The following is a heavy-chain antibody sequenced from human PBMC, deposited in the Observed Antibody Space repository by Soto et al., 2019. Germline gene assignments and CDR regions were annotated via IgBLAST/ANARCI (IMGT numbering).Heavy chain of an antibody. J-gene: IGHJ4*02. CDR2: IYYSGST. D-gene: IGHD2-2*01. CDR1: GGSISSSSYY. CDR3: GRVMIGTSRHTDSDY. V-gene: IGHV4-39*01. Sequence: SETLSLTCTVSGGSISSSSYYWGWIRQPPGKGLEWIGSIYYSGSTYYNPSLKSRVTVSKDTSKNQFSLKVASVTAADTAIYYCGRVMIGTSRHTDSDYWGQGTQVTVSS.